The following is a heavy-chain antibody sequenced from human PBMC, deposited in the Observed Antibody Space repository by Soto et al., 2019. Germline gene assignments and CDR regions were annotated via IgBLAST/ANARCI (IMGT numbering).Heavy chain of an antibody. D-gene: IGHD1-26*01. CDR1: GYTFTGYY. CDR2: INPNSGDT. V-gene: IGHV1-2*02. CDR3: AKGGAIVAAGTRVYLYNAMDV. Sequence: GASVKVSCKASGYTFTGYYVHGVRQAPGQGLEWMGWINPNSGDTYLAQRLQGRVTMSRDTSIGTAYMELRGLTSDDPAEYYCAKGGAIVAAGTRVYLYNAMDVWGQGTTVTVSS. J-gene: IGHJ6*02.